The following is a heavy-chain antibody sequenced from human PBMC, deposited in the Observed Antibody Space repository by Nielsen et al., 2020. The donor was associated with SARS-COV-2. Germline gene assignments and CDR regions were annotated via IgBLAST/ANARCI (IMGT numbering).Heavy chain of an antibody. CDR1: GGSISSDGYY. D-gene: IGHD3-10*01. CDR2: IYHSGST. Sequence: SETLSLTCTVSGGSISSDGYYWSWIRQHTGKGLEWIGYIYHSGSTSYNPSLKSRLTISVDTSQNRFFLRLNSVTSADTAVYYCAKDGVVRGDALDLWGQGTMVTFSS. V-gene: IGHV4-31*03. CDR3: AKDGVVRGDALDL. J-gene: IGHJ3*01.